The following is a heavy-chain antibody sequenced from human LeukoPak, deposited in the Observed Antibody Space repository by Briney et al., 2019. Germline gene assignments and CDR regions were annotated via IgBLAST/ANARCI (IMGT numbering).Heavy chain of an antibody. D-gene: IGHD2-21*02. Sequence: ASVKVSFKASGYTLTGYYMQWVRQAPGQGLEWMGWINPNSGGTNYAQKFQGRVTMTRDTSINKAYIELSRLRADDTALYYCARALQVEVTSIPDLGIWGQGTIVTVSS. J-gene: IGHJ3*02. CDR1: GYTLTGYY. CDR3: ARALQVEVTSIPDLGI. CDR2: INPNSGGT. V-gene: IGHV1-2*02.